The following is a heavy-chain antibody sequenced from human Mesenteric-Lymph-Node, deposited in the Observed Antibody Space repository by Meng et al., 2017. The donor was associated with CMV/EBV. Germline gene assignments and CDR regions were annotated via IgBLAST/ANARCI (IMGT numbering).Heavy chain of an antibody. V-gene: IGHV3-43*01. CDR3: ARDEITGTNTHYNYGMDV. Sequence: GESLKISCAASGFTLDDFTMHWVRQAPGKGPEWVSLIDYNEDGSTYYSDSAKGRFTISRDSSKNSLYLQMNSLRTEDTALYYCARDEITGTNTHYNYGMDVWGQGTTVTVSS. CDR1: GFTLDDFT. J-gene: IGHJ6*02. D-gene: IGHD1-20*01. CDR2: IDYNEDGST.